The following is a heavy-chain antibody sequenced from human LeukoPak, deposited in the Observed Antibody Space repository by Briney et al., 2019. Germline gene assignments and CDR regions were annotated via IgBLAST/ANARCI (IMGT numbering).Heavy chain of an antibody. D-gene: IGHD4-17*01. CDR3: ARVSTVTTSWYLDL. CDR2: IYYSGST. J-gene: IGHJ2*01. CDR1: GGSISSYY. V-gene: IGHV4-59*01. Sequence: PSETLSLTCTVSGGSISSYYWSWIRQPPGKGLEWIGYIYYSGSTNYNPSLKSRVTISVDTSKNQFSLKLSSVTAADTAVYYCARVSTVTTSWYLDLWGRGTLVTVSS.